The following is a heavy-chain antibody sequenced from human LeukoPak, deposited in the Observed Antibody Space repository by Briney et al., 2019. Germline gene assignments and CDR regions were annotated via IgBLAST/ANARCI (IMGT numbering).Heavy chain of an antibody. Sequence: ASVKVSCKASGYTFTSYYMHWVRQAPGQGLGWMGIINPSGGSTSYAQKFQGRVTMTRDTSTSTVYMELSSLRSEDTAVYYCARDCRYCSSTSCYADCGYWGQGTLVTVSS. J-gene: IGHJ4*02. CDR3: ARDCRYCSSTSCYADCGY. V-gene: IGHV1-46*01. CDR2: INPSGGST. CDR1: GYTFTSYY. D-gene: IGHD2-2*01.